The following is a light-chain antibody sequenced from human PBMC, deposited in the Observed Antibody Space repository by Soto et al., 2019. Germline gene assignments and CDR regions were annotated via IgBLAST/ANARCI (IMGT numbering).Light chain of an antibody. V-gene: IGKV1-5*01. CDR1: QSISSW. CDR2: DAS. Sequence: DIQMTQSPSTLSASVGDRVTITCRASQSISSWLAWYQQKPGKAPKLLIYDASSLEIGVPSRFSGSGSGTEFTLTISSLQPDDFATYSCQQYNSYRWTFGQGTKVEIK. J-gene: IGKJ1*01. CDR3: QQYNSYRWT.